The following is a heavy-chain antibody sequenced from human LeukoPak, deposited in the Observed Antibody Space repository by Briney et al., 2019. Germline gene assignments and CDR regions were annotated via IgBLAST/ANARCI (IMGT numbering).Heavy chain of an antibody. CDR2: IYYSGST. V-gene: IGHV4-39*01. Sequence: SETLSLTCTVSGGSISSSSYYWGWIRQPPGKGLEWIGSIYYSGSTYYNPSLKSRVTISVDTSKNQFSLKLSSVTAADTAVYYCARGIAVAGRGRYFDLWGRGTLVTVSS. D-gene: IGHD6-19*01. CDR1: GGSISSSSYY. CDR3: ARGIAVAGRGRYFDL. J-gene: IGHJ2*01.